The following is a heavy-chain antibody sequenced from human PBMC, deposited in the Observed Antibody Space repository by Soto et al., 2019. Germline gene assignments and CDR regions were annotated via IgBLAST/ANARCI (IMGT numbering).Heavy chain of an antibody. J-gene: IGHJ3*02. D-gene: IGHD1-26*01. CDR1: GGSLSSDNFF. Sequence: QVQLQESGPGLVKPSQTLSVTCTVSGGSLSSDNFFWSWVRQHPETGLEWVGYIYHTGAAYYNPSLKSRLTISLDTSKNRFSLSLISVTAPDTALYYCAREVISPATSDAFDIWGQGTIVTVSS. CDR2: IYHTGAA. CDR3: AREVISPATSDAFDI. V-gene: IGHV4-31*03.